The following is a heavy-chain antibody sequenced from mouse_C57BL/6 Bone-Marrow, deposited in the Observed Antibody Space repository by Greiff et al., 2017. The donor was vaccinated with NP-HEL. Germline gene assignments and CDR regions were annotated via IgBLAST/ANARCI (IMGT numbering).Heavy chain of an antibody. CDR1: GYTFTSYW. J-gene: IGHJ3*01. Sequence: QVQLQQPGAELVKPGASVKLSCKASGYTFTSYWMHWVKQRPGRGLEWIGRIYPNSGGTKYNEKFKSKATLTVDKPSSTAYMQLSILTSEDSAVYYCARNYGSSYAGFAYWGQGTLVTVSA. CDR2: IYPNSGGT. D-gene: IGHD1-1*01. V-gene: IGHV1-72*01. CDR3: ARNYGSSYAGFAY.